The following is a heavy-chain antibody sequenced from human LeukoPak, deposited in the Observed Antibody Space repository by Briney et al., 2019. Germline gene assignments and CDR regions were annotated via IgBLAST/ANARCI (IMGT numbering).Heavy chain of an antibody. D-gene: IGHD3-22*01. Sequence: PSETLSLTCTVSGGSISSYYRSWIRQPPGKGLEWIGYIYYSGSTNYNPSLKSRVTISVDTSKNQFSLKLSSVTAADTAVYYCARHLSYYDSSGQRAYYFDYWGQGTLATVSS. V-gene: IGHV4-59*08. CDR1: GGSISSYY. J-gene: IGHJ4*02. CDR2: IYYSGST. CDR3: ARHLSYYDSSGQRAYYFDY.